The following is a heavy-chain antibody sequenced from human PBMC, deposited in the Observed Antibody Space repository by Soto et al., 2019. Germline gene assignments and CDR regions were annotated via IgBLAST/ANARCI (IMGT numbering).Heavy chain of an antibody. Sequence: QITLKESGPTLVKPTQTLTLTCTFSGFSLSTSGVGVGWIRQPPGKALECLALIYWDDDKRYSPSLRSRLTSTKDTSKNQVVLTMTNMDPVDTATYYCAHARNPGVVTTWFDPWGQGTLVTVSS. J-gene: IGHJ5*02. CDR3: AHARNPGVVTTWFDP. D-gene: IGHD3-22*01. V-gene: IGHV2-5*02. CDR1: GFSLSTSGVG. CDR2: IYWDDDK.